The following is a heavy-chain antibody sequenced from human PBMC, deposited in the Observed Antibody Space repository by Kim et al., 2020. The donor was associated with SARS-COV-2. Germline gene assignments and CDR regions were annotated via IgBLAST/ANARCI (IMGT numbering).Heavy chain of an antibody. D-gene: IGHD5-18*01. CDR3: ASGEDTAMAY. CDR1: GGSISSSSYY. Sequence: SETLSLTCTVSGGSISSSSYYWGWIRQPPGKGLEWIGSIYYSGSTYYNPSLKSRVTISVDTSKNQFSLKLSSVTAADTAVYYCASGEDTAMAYWGQGTLVTVSS. V-gene: IGHV4-39*07. J-gene: IGHJ4*02. CDR2: IYYSGST.